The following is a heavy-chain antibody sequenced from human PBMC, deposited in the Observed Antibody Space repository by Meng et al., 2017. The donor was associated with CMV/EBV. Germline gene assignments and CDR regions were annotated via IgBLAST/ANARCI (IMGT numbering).Heavy chain of an antibody. Sequence: ASVKVSCKASGYTFTSYGISWVRQAPGQGLEWMGWISAYNGNTNYAQKLQGRVTMTTDTSTSTAYMELRSLRSDGTAVYYCASDCSSTSCFRVNYGMDVWGQGTTVTVSS. CDR3: ASDCSSTSCFRVNYGMDV. CDR2: ISAYNGNT. J-gene: IGHJ6*02. CDR1: GYTFTSYG. D-gene: IGHD2-2*01. V-gene: IGHV1-18*01.